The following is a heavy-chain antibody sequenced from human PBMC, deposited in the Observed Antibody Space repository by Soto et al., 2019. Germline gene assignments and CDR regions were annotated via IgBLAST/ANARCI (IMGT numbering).Heavy chain of an antibody. CDR2: INAGNGNT. Sequence: GASVKVSCKASGYTFTSYAMHWVRQAPGQRLEWMGWINAGNGNTKYSQKFQGRVTITRDTSASTAYMELSSLRSEDTAVYYCATGYCTNGVCYTGWFDPWGQGTLVTVSS. D-gene: IGHD2-8*01. J-gene: IGHJ5*02. V-gene: IGHV1-3*01. CDR3: ATGYCTNGVCYTGWFDP. CDR1: GYTFTSYA.